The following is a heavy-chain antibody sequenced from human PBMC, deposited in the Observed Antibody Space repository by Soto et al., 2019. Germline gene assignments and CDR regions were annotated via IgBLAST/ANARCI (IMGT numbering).Heavy chain of an antibody. V-gene: IGHV4-34*01. Sequence: QVQLQQWGAGLLKPSETLSLTCAVNGGSFKNFYWSWIRQPPGKGLEWIGEINHSGSPNYNPSLKSRVTISGDTSKNQVSLRPSSVTAADTAVYYCARGSDYVGSRNWFDPWGQGTLVTVSS. CDR2: INHSGSP. J-gene: IGHJ5*02. CDR3: ARGSDYVGSRNWFDP. CDR1: GGSFKNFY. D-gene: IGHD4-17*01.